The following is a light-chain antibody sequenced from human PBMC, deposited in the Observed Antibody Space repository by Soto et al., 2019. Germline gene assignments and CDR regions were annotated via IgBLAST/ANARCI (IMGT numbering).Light chain of an antibody. CDR2: GAS. V-gene: IGKV1-17*01. Sequence: DIQMTQSPCSLSASVGDRVTITCRASQDIRNALGWYQQKPGKAPKRLIYGASSLQSGVPSRFSGSRSGTEFTLTISSLQPEDFATYYCLQHNSYPFTFGPGTKVDIK. J-gene: IGKJ3*01. CDR3: LQHNSYPFT. CDR1: QDIRNA.